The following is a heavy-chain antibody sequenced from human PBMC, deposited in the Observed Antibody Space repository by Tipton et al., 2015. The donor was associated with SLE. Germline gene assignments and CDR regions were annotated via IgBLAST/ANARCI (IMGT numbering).Heavy chain of an antibody. V-gene: IGHV3-9*01. CDR3: AKDSTGDDAFDI. D-gene: IGHD3-10*01. Sequence: LSLTCAASGFTFDDYAMHWVRQAPGKGLEWVSGISWNSGSIGYADSVKGRFTISRDNAKNSLYLQMNSLRAEDTALYYCAKDSTGDDAFDIWGQGTMVTVSS. J-gene: IGHJ3*02. CDR2: ISWNSGSI. CDR1: GFTFDDYA.